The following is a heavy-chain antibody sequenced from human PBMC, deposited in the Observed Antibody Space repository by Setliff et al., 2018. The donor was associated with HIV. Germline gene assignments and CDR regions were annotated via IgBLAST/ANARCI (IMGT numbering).Heavy chain of an antibody. D-gene: IGHD4-17*01. Sequence: ASVKVSCKASGYTITEFYVHWVRQAPGEGLEWIGWIYPNTGGTNYAQKFQGRVTMTRDTSIRTAYMELRMLTSDDTAIYYCTRSTTADWGQGTMVTVSS. J-gene: IGHJ4*02. CDR2: IYPNTGGT. V-gene: IGHV1-2*02. CDR1: GYTITEFY. CDR3: TRSTTAD.